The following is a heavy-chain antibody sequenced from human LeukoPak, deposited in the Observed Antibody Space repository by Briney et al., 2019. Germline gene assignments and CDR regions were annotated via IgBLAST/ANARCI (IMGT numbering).Heavy chain of an antibody. CDR1: GYTFTSYA. V-gene: IGHV1-69*13. D-gene: IGHD3-22*01. J-gene: IGHJ4*02. Sequence: ASVKVSCKASGYTFTSYAISWVRQAPGQGLEWMGGIIPIFGTANYAQKFQGRVTITADESTSTAYMELSSLRSEDTAVYYCARGHDSSGYYTSPFDYWGQGTLVTVSS. CDR2: IIPIFGTA. CDR3: ARGHDSSGYYTSPFDY.